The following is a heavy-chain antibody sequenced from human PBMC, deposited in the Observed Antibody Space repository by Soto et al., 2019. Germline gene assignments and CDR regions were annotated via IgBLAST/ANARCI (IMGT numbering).Heavy chain of an antibody. J-gene: IGHJ2*01. CDR2: VYDTGST. CDR3: AGVKASHGGIWSYWYFDL. Sequence: PSETLSLTCSVSGGSISSYYWNWIRQSPEKGLEWIGYVYDTGSTNFNPPVKTRVTISVDTSKNQFYLNLKSVTPADTAVYYCAGVKASHGGIWSYWYFDLWGRGTLVTVSS. D-gene: IGHD6-13*01. V-gene: IGHV4-59*01. CDR1: GGSISSYY.